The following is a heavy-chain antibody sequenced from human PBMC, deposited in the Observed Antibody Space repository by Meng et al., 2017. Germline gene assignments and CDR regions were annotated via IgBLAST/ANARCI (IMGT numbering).Heavy chain of an antibody. D-gene: IGHD4-17*01. CDR1: GGSISSGYY. J-gene: IGHJ4*02. Sequence: SETLSLTCTVSGGSISSGYYWGWIRQPPGKGLEWIGSIYHSGSTYYNPSLKSRVTISVDTSKNQFSLKLSSVTAADTAVYYCARDLMTTDIWGQGTLVTVSS. CDR2: IYHSGST. V-gene: IGHV4-38-2*02. CDR3: ARDLMTTDI.